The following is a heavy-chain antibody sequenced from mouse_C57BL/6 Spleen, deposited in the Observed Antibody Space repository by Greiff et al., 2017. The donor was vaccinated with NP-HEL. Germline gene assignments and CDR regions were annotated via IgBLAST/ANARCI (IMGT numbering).Heavy chain of an antibody. V-gene: IGHV1-50*01. J-gene: IGHJ3*01. CDR1: GYTFTSYW. CDR2: IDPSDSYT. Sequence: VQLQQPGAELVKPGASVKLSCKASGYTFTSYWMQWVKQRPGQGLEWIGEIDPSDSYTNYNQKFKGKATLTVDTSSSTAYMQLSSLTSEDSAVYYCALEAYWGQGTLVTVSA. CDR3: ALEAY.